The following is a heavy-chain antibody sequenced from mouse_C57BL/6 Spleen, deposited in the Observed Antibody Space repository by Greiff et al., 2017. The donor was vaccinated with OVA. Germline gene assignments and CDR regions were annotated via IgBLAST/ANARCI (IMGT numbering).Heavy chain of an antibody. Sequence: VQLKESGPGLVQPSQSLSITCTVSGFSLTSYGVHWVRQSPGKGLEWLGVIWSGGSTDYNAAFISRLSISKDNSKSQVFSKMNSLQADDTAIYYCARNLVHYYAMDYWGQGTSVTVSS. V-gene: IGHV2-2*01. CDR2: IWSGGST. CDR3: ARNLVHYYAMDY. D-gene: IGHD2-10*02. J-gene: IGHJ4*01. CDR1: GFSLTSYG.